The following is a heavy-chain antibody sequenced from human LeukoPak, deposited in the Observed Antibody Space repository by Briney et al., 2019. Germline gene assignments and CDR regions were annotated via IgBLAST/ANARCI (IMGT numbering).Heavy chain of an antibody. D-gene: IGHD4/OR15-4a*01. CDR1: GYTFTGYY. V-gene: IGHV1-2*02. Sequence: ASVKVSCKTSGYTFTGYYMHWVRQAPGQGLEWMGWINANSGATNSAKKLQGRVTMTRDTSISAAYMDLSRLRSDDTAIYYFARELDDGGNERGAFDMWGQGTMVTVSS. CDR3: ARELDDGGNERGAFDM. J-gene: IGHJ3*02. CDR2: INANSGAT.